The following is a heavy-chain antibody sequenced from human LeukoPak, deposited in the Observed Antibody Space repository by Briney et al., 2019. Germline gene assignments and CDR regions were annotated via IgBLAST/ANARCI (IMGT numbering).Heavy chain of an antibody. CDR1: GGSISSYY. CDR2: IYYSGST. CDR3: ARQNGDYLWYLDY. D-gene: IGHD4-17*01. J-gene: IGHJ4*02. V-gene: IGHV4-59*08. Sequence: SETLSLTCTVSGGSISSYYWSWIRQPPGKGLEWIGYIYYSGSTNYNPSLKSRVTMSVDTSKNQFSLKLSSVTAAGTAIYYCARQNGDYLWYLDYWGQGTLVTVSS.